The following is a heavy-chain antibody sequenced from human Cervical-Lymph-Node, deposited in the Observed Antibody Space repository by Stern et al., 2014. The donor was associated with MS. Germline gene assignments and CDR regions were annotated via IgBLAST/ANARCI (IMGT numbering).Heavy chain of an antibody. CDR3: AMGRCHGTYYNWFDP. J-gene: IGHJ5*02. V-gene: IGHV3-9*01. CDR2: ISWSSGPI. Sequence: VQLVDSGGGLVQPGGSMRLSCAASGFSFEASAIHWVLQAPGMGLEWISGISWSSGPIGYADSVKGLFIISRGNAKNSLYLQRNSLRPEDTALYYCAMGRCHGTYYNWFDPWGQGTLVTVSS. D-gene: IGHD3-10*01. CDR1: GFSFEASA.